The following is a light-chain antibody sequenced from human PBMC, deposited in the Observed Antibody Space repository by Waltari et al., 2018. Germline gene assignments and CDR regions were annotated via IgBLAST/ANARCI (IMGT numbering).Light chain of an antibody. V-gene: IGKV1-27*01. CDR2: AAS. CDR1: QGINNE. CDR3: QQDHTPPWT. Sequence: DIQMPQSPSSLSASVGDRVPVTCRASQGINNELTWYQQKPGKAPTLLIYAASTLQTGVSSRFSGSGSGTDFTLTINSFQPEDGATYYCQQDHTPPWTFGQGTKVEIK. J-gene: IGKJ1*01.